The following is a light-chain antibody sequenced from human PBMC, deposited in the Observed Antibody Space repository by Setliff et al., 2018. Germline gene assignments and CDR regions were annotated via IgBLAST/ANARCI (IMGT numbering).Light chain of an antibody. CDR3: SSFRGGTSPFV. Sequence: QSVLTQPHSVSGSPGQSVTISCTGTSSDVGGFHYVSWYQQHPGKTPKLLIFDVTKRPSGVPDRFSASKSGSTASLTISGLQAEDEADYYCSSFRGGTSPFVFGTGTKVTVL. J-gene: IGLJ1*01. V-gene: IGLV2-11*01. CDR2: DVT. CDR1: SSDVGGFHY.